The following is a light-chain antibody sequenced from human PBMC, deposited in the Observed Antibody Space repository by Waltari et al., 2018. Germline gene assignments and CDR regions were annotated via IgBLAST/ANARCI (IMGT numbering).Light chain of an antibody. J-gene: IGLJ1*01. CDR3: CSYAGSYTYV. V-gene: IGLV2-11*01. Sequence: QSALTQPRSVSGSPGQSVTISCTGTSSDVGVYNYVSWYPQHPGKAHKLMIYDVSKRPSGVPDRFSGSKSGNTASLTISGLQAEDEADYYCCSYAGSYTYVFGTGTKVTVL. CDR2: DVS. CDR1: SSDVGVYNY.